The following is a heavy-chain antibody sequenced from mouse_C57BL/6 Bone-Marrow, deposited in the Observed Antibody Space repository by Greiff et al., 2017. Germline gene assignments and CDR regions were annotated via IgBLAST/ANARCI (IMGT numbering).Heavy chain of an antibody. V-gene: IGHV5-6*01. Sequence: EVQRVESGGDLVKPGGSLKLSCAASGFTFSSYGMSWVRPTPDKRLEWVATISSGGSYTYYPDSVKGRFTISRDNAKNTLYLQMSSLKSEDTAMYYCARQGGVTTFAYWGQGTLVTVSA. CDR3: ARQGGVTTFAY. J-gene: IGHJ3*01. D-gene: IGHD2-2*01. CDR2: ISSGGSYT. CDR1: GFTFSSYG.